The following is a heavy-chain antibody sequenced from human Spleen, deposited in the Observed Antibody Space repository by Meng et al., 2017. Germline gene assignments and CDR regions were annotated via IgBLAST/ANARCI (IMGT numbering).Heavy chain of an antibody. D-gene: IGHD6-13*01. Sequence: PLQQSGPALVQPSHHLSPTCTVSGGSIRSVRYDWSWIRQHPVKGLEWIGNIYYSGSTYYNPSLKLRVTISVDPSKNQFSLKLSSVTAADTAVYYCARGVCSSSCYFHNWFDPWGQGTLVTVSS. CDR3: ARGVCSSSCYFHNWFDP. CDR2: IYYSGST. V-gene: IGHV4-31*03. J-gene: IGHJ5*02. CDR1: GGSIRSVRYD.